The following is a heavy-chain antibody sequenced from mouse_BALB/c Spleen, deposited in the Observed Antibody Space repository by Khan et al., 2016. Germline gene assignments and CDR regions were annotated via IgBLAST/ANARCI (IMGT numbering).Heavy chain of an antibody. V-gene: IGHV1-87*01. J-gene: IGHJ4*01. Sequence: QVQLKESGAELARPGASVKLSCKASGYTFTDYWLQWVKQRPGQGLEWIGAIYPGDGDIRYTQKFKGKATLTADKSSSTAYMQFRSLVSEDSAVYYCARAYRYDEGGSMDYWGQGTSVTVSS. CDR1: GYTFTDYW. D-gene: IGHD2-14*01. CDR3: ARAYRYDEGGSMDY. CDR2: IYPGDGDI.